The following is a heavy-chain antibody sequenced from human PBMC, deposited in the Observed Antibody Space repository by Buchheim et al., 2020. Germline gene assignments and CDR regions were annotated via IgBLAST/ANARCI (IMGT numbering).Heavy chain of an antibody. CDR3: ASFSWSGVYARYYYYGMDV. CDR2: INSDGSST. V-gene: IGHV3-74*01. Sequence: EVQLVESGGGLVQPGGSLRLSCAASGFTFSSYWMHWVRQAPGKGLVWVSRINSDGSSTSYADSVKGRFTLSRDNAKNTLSLKMNSLRAEDTAVYYCASFSWSGVYARYYYYGMDVWGQGTT. D-gene: IGHD2-8*01. CDR1: GFTFSSYW. J-gene: IGHJ6*02.